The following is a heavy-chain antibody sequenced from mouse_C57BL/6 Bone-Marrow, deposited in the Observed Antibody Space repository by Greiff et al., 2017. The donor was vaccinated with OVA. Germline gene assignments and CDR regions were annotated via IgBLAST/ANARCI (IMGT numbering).Heavy chain of an antibody. CDR1: GFTFSSYT. Sequence: VQLKESGGGLVKPGGSLKLSCAASGFTFSSYTMSWVRQTPEKRLEWVATISGGGGNTYYPDSVKGRFTISRDNAKNTLYLQMSSLRSEDTALYYCARRGDYWGQGTSVTVSS. J-gene: IGHJ4*01. CDR2: ISGGGGNT. CDR3: ARRGDY. V-gene: IGHV5-9*01.